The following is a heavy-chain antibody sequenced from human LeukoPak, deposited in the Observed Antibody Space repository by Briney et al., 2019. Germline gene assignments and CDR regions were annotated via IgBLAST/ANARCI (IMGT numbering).Heavy chain of an antibody. Sequence: GASVNVSCKTSGYTFRNFGISWVRQAPGQGLQWMGWISVYNGNTKNAQKVQGRVTMTTDTSTSTAYMDLRSLTSDNTAVYYCVRDTIFGVVDPRFDYWGQGTLVTVSS. CDR3: VRDTIFGVVDPRFDY. CDR2: ISVYNGNT. CDR1: GYTFRNFG. V-gene: IGHV1-18*01. J-gene: IGHJ4*02. D-gene: IGHD3-3*01.